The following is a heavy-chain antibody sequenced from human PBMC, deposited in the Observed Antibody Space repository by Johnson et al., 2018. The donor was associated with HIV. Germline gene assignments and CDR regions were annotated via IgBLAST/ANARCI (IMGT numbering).Heavy chain of an antibody. D-gene: IGHD3-9*01. CDR1: GFTFNNAW. Sequence: EVQLVESGGGVVQPGGSLRLSCAASGFTFNNAWMSWVRQAPGKGLEWVGHIKSKTDGGATDYPAPVKDRFTISSDNSKHTLSLQMNSLIVEDTAVYYCAKDIRLVSAYYDILSGTSFDAFDFWGQGTMVTVSS. CDR3: AKDIRLVSAYYDILSGTSFDAFDF. J-gene: IGHJ3*01. CDR2: IKSKTDGGAT. V-gene: IGHV3-15*01.